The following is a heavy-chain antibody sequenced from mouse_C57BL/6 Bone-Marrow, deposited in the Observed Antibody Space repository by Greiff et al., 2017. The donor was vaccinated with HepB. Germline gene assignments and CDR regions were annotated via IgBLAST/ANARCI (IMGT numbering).Heavy chain of an antibody. D-gene: IGHD1-1*01. CDR3: ARSYGSIFAY. V-gene: IGHV1-81*01. CDR1: GYTFTSYG. CDR2: IYPRSGNT. Sequence: VKLQESGAELARPGASVKLSCKASGYTFTSYGISWVKQRTGQGLEWIGEIYPRSGNTYYNEKFKGKATLTADKSSSTAYMELRSLTSEDSAVYFCARSYGSIFAYWGQGTLVTVSA. J-gene: IGHJ3*01.